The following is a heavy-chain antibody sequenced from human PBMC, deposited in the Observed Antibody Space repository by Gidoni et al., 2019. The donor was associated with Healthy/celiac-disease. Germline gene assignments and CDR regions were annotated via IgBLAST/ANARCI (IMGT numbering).Heavy chain of an antibody. V-gene: IGHV3-73*01. CDR2: IRSKANSYAT. CDR3: TTHDFWSGYYKNY. D-gene: IGHD3-3*01. J-gene: IGHJ4*02. Sequence: EVQLVESGGGLVQPGGSLKLSCAASGFTFSGSAMHWVRQASGKGLEWVGRIRSKANSYATAYAASVKGRFTISRDDSKNTAYLQMNSLKTEDTAVYYCTTHDFWSGYYKNYWGQGTLVTVSS. CDR1: GFTFSGSA.